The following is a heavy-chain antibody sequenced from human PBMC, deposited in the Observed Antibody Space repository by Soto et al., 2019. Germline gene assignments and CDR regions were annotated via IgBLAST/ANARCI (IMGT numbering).Heavy chain of an antibody. Sequence: QVQLVQSGAEVKKPGSSVKVSCKASGGTFSSYAISWVRQAPGQGLEWMGGIIPIFGTANYAQKFQGRVTITADESTSTDYMELSSLRSEDTAVYYCASRPPGYYDSSGGYFDYWGQGTLVTVSS. CDR1: GGTFSSYA. CDR2: IIPIFGTA. J-gene: IGHJ4*02. D-gene: IGHD3-22*01. CDR3: ASRPPGYYDSSGGYFDY. V-gene: IGHV1-69*01.